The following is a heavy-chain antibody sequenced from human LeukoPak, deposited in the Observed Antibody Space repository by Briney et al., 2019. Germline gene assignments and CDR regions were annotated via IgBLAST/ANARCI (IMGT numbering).Heavy chain of an antibody. Sequence: HAGGSLRLSCAASGFTLSNSAMSWVRQAPGKGPEWVSAIVNSGGSTYYADSVMGRFTISRDNSKNTLYLQMNSLRAEDTAVYYCAKHYDSSGYYYVNWGQGTLVTVSS. J-gene: IGHJ4*02. V-gene: IGHV3-23*01. CDR3: AKHYDSSGYYYVN. CDR2: IVNSGGST. D-gene: IGHD3-22*01. CDR1: GFTLSNSA.